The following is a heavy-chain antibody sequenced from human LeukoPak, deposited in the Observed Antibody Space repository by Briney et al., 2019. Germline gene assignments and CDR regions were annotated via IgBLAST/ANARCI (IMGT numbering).Heavy chain of an antibody. J-gene: IGHJ3*02. Sequence: GGSLRLSCAASGFTFSSYVMHWVRQAPGKGLEWVAVISLDGSEKYYADSVKGRFTMSRDNSKNTVYLQMNSLRAEDTAVYYCARVSSIVVRLAWRAFDIWGQGTMVTVSS. CDR1: GFTFSSYV. D-gene: IGHD6-6*01. CDR2: ISLDGSEK. V-gene: IGHV3-30*04. CDR3: ARVSSIVVRLAWRAFDI.